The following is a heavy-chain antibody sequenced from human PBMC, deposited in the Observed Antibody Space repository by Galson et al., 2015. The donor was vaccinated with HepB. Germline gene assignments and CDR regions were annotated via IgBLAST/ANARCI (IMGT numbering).Heavy chain of an antibody. D-gene: IGHD2-21*01. CDR3: ARGYCGADCYSDFDY. CDR1: GYTFTNYY. CDR2: INPSGGST. V-gene: IGHV1-46*01. Sequence: SCKASGYTFTNYYMHWVRQAPGQGLEWMGIINPSGGSTTYAQKFQGRVTMTRDTSTSTVYMELSSLRSEDTAVYYCARGYCGADCYSDFDYWGQGTLVTVSS. J-gene: IGHJ4*02.